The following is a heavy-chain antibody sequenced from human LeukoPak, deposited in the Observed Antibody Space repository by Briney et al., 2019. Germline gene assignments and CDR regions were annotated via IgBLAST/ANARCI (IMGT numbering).Heavy chain of an antibody. CDR2: IYTSGST. J-gene: IGHJ4*02. V-gene: IGHV4-4*07. CDR1: GGSISSYY. D-gene: IGHD3-10*01. CDR3: ARENVLLWLGESLAGYYFDY. Sequence: PPETLSLTCTVSGGSISSYYWSWIRQPAGKGLEWIGRIYTSGSTNYNPSLKSRVTMSVDTSKNQFSLKLSSVTAADTAVYYCARENVLLWLGESLAGYYFDYWGQGTLVTVSS.